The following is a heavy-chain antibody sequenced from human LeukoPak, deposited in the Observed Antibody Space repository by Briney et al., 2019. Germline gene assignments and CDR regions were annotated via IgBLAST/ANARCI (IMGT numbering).Heavy chain of an antibody. V-gene: IGHV4-59*08. CDR2: IYYSGST. CDR1: GGSISSYY. Sequence: SETLSLTCTVSGGSISSYYWSWIRQPPGKGLEWIGYIYYSGSTNYNPSLKSRVTISVDTSKNQFSLKLSSVTAADTAVYYCASPGDYYDSSGYFDYWGQGTLVTVSS. J-gene: IGHJ4*02. D-gene: IGHD3-22*01. CDR3: ASPGDYYDSSGYFDY.